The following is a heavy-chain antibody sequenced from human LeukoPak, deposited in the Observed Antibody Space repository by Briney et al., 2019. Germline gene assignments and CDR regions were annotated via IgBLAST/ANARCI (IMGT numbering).Heavy chain of an antibody. D-gene: IGHD4-17*01. CDR3: ARDPAMTTAFFDY. V-gene: IGHV1-69*01. CDR2: IIPIFCTA. Sequence: SVKVSCKASGGTFSSYAISWVRQAPGQGLEWMGGIIPIFCTANYAQKFQGRVTITADESTSTAYMELSSLRSEDTAVYYCARDPAMTTAFFDYWGQGTLVTVSS. CDR1: GGTFSSYA. J-gene: IGHJ4*02.